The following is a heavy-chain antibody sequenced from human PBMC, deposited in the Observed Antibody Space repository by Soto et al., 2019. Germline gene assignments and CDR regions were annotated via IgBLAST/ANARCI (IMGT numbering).Heavy chain of an antibody. V-gene: IGHV3-30-3*01. CDR3: ARDSYGAQGY. D-gene: IGHD4-17*01. J-gene: IGHJ4*02. Sequence: QVQLVESGGGVVQPGRSLRLSCAASGFTFSSYAMHWVRQAPGKGLEWVAVISYDGSNKHYADSVKGRFTISRDNSKNTLYLQMNSLRAEDTAVYYCARDSYGAQGYWGQGTLVTVSS. CDR1: GFTFSSYA. CDR2: ISYDGSNK.